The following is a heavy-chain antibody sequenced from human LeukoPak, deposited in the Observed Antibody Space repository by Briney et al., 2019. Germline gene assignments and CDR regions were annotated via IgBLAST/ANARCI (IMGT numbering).Heavy chain of an antibody. CDR2: ISSDGSSA. V-gene: IGHV3-74*01. CDR3: VRLTFYEGRGYYPDH. J-gene: IGHJ4*02. CDR1: GFTFSSHR. D-gene: IGHD3-22*01. Sequence: PGGSLRLSCGASGFTFSSHRMHWVRQAPGEAPAWVARISSDGSSAVYADSVRGRFTVSRDNAKSTLFPQMDSLRAEDTAVYYCVRLTFYEGRGYYPDHWGQGTLVTVSS.